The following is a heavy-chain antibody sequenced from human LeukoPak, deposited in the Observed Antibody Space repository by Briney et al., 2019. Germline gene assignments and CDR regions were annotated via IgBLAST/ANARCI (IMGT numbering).Heavy chain of an antibody. Sequence: SETLSLTCTVSGGSVSSSPYWWGWIRQPPGKGLEWIGTIYYTGSTFYNPSLKSRVTISADTSSNQFSPKLTSVTAADTAVYYCARRAYGIGFGYWGQGTMVTVSS. D-gene: IGHD1-14*01. V-gene: IGHV4-39*01. CDR2: IYYTGST. CDR3: ARRAYGIGFGY. CDR1: GGSVSSSPYW. J-gene: IGHJ4*02.